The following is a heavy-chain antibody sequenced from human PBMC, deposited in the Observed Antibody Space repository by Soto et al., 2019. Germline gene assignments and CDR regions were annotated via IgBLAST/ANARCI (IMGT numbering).Heavy chain of an antibody. CDR3: ARVDGSGTYSLFDY. J-gene: IGHJ4*02. V-gene: IGHV4-61*03. D-gene: IGHD3-10*01. CDR1: GGSVSSDSYF. CDR2: IYHTGST. Sequence: QVQLQESGPGLVRPSETLSLTCTVSGGSVSSDSYFWTWIRQPPGKGLEWIGYIYHTGSTNHNPSRKSRVTISLDTSKNHFSLRLSSVTAADTAMYYCARVDGSGTYSLFDYWGQGTLVTVSS.